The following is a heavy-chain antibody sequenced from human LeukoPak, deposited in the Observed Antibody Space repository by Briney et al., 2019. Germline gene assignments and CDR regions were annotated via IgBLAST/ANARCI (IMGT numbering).Heavy chain of an antibody. CDR1: GFSFRNYW. CDR3: ARDGGLHTNFDY. J-gene: IGHJ4*02. D-gene: IGHD2-15*01. Sequence: GGSLRLSCAASGFSFRNYWMGWVRQAPGKGLEWVANTKPDGSAEYYGDSVRGRFSTSRDNANNLLYLQMNSLRAEDTAVYYCARDGGLHTNFDYWGQGTLVTVSS. V-gene: IGHV3-7*01. CDR2: TKPDGSAE.